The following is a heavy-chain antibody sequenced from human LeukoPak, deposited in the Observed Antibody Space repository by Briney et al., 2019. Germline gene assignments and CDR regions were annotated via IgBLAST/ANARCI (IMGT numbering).Heavy chain of an antibody. CDR1: GFTFSNYG. Sequence: GGSLRLSCAASGFTFSNYGMHWVRQAPGKGLEWVAVIWYDESNKYYADSVKGRFTISRDNSKNTLYLQVNSLRAEDTAVYYCARDSSSGVRYFHYWGQGTLVTVSS. D-gene: IGHD6-25*01. J-gene: IGHJ4*02. CDR2: IWYDESNK. V-gene: IGHV3-33*01. CDR3: ARDSSSGVRYFHY.